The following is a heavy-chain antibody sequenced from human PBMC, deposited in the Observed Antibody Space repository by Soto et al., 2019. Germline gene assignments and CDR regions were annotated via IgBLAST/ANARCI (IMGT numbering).Heavy chain of an antibody. CDR1: GFTFSSYS. CDR2: ITSSSSYI. J-gene: IGHJ4*02. CDR3: ARVRGSWYFDY. V-gene: IGHV3-21*01. Sequence: GGSLRLSCAASGFTFSSYSMNWVRQAPGKGLEWVSSITSSSSYIYYADSVKGRFTISRDNAKNSLYLQMNGLRAEDTAVYYCARVRGSWYFDYWGQGTLVTVSS.